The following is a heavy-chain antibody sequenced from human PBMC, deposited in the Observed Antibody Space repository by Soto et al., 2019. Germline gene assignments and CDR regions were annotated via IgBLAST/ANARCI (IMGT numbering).Heavy chain of an antibody. V-gene: IGHV1-3*01. Sequence: QVQLVQSGAEVKKPGASVNVSCKASGYTFTSYAMHWVRQAPGQRLEWMGWINAGNGNTKYSQKFQGRVTITRDTSASTGYMELSSLRAEDTAVYYFARDVGVTGDWGQGTLVIVSS. D-gene: IGHD1-26*01. J-gene: IGHJ4*02. CDR3: ARDVGVTGD. CDR1: GYTFTSYA. CDR2: INAGNGNT.